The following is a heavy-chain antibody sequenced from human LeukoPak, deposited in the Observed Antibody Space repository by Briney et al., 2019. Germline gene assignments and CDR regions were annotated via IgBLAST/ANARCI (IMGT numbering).Heavy chain of an antibody. Sequence: GRSLRLSCAASGFTFSSYGMHWVRQAPGKGLEWVAVISYDGSNKYYADSVKGRFTISRDNSKNTLYLQMNSLRAEDTAVYYCAREDRGSSDYWGQGTLVTVSS. CDR1: GFTFSSYG. J-gene: IGHJ4*02. D-gene: IGHD1-26*01. V-gene: IGHV3-30*03. CDR2: ISYDGSNK. CDR3: AREDRGSSDY.